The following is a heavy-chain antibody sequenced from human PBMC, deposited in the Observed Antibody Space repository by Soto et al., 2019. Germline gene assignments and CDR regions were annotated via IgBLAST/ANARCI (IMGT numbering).Heavy chain of an antibody. CDR2: ISSNGGST. CDR3: VKGHTKTRLDYYYYGMDV. J-gene: IGHJ6*02. CDR1: GFTFSSYA. D-gene: IGHD2-8*01. V-gene: IGHV3-64D*08. Sequence: PGGSLRLSCSASGFTFSSYAMHWVRQAPGKGLEYVSAISSNGGSTYYADSVKGRFTISRDNSKNTLYLQMSSLRAEDTAVYYCVKGHTKTRLDYYYYGMDVWGQGTTVTVSS.